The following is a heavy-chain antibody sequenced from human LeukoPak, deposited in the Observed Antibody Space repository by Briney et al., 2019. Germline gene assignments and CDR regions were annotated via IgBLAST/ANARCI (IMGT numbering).Heavy chain of an antibody. CDR1: ESAFSSYA. Sequence: PGGSLRLSCTTYESAFSSYAMSWIRQAPGKGLEWVSYISNTGNTIYYTDSVKGRFTISRDNAKNSLYLRMNSLRDEDTALYYCAGGLGSGWRYWGQGTPVTVSS. V-gene: IGHV3-48*03. CDR3: AGGLGSGWRY. J-gene: IGHJ4*02. D-gene: IGHD6-19*01. CDR2: ISNTGNTI.